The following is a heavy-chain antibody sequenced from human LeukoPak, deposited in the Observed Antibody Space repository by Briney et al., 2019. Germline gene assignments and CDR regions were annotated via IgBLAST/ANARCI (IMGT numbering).Heavy chain of an antibody. CDR2: ISGSGGST. J-gene: IGHJ3*02. Sequence: PGGSLRLSCAASGFTFSSYAMSWVRQAPGKGLEWVSAISGSGGSTYYADSVKGRFTISRDNSKNTLYLQMNSLRAEDTAVYYCAEDNNGYNLGSAFDIWGQGTMVTVSS. CDR3: AEDNNGYNLGSAFDI. V-gene: IGHV3-23*01. CDR1: GFTFSSYA. D-gene: IGHD5-24*01.